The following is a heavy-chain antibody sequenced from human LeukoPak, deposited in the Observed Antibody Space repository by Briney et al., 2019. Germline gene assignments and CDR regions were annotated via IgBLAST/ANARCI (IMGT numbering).Heavy chain of an antibody. D-gene: IGHD5-18*01. CDR3: ASGNTAMVLFDY. CDR2: ISYDGSNK. J-gene: IGHJ4*02. Sequence: GGSLRLSCAASGFTFSSYAMHWVRQAPGKGLEWVAVISYDGSNKYYADSVKGRFTISRDNTKNTLYLRMNSLRAEDTAVYYCASGNTAMVLFDYWGQGTLVTVSS. CDR1: GFTFSSYA. V-gene: IGHV3-30-3*01.